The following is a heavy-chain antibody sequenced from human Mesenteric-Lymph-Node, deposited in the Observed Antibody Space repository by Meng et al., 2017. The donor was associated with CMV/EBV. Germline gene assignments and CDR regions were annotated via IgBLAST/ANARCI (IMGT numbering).Heavy chain of an antibody. Sequence: QVQLVQSGAEVKKPGSSVKVSCKASGGTFSSYTISWVRRAPGQGLEWMGRIIPILGIANYAQKFQGRVTITADKSTGTAYMELSSLRSEDTAVYYCAGGIAAAGSRWFDPWGQGTLVTVSS. J-gene: IGHJ5*02. CDR2: IIPILGIA. D-gene: IGHD6-13*01. CDR1: GGTFSSYT. CDR3: AGGIAAAGSRWFDP. V-gene: IGHV1-69*02.